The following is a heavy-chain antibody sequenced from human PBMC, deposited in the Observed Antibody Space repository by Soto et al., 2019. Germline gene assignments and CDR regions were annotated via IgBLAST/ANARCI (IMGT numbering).Heavy chain of an antibody. D-gene: IGHD3-3*01. Sequence: TSETLSLTCTVSCGSISSGGYYWSWIRQQPGKGLEWIGYIYYSGSTYYNPSLKSRVTISVDTSKNQFSLKLSSVTAADTAVYYCARVHGLTIFGVVDWFDPWGQGTLVTVSS. CDR3: ARVHGLTIFGVVDWFDP. CDR2: IYYSGST. V-gene: IGHV4-31*03. CDR1: CGSISSGGYY. J-gene: IGHJ5*02.